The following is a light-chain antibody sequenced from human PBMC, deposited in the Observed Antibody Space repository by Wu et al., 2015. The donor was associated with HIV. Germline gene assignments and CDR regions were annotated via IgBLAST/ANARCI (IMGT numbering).Light chain of an antibody. Sequence: IVMTQSPATLSVSPGERATLSCRASQSVSSNLAWYQQRPGQAPRLLIYGASTRATGIPARFSGSGSGTEFTLTISRLEPEDFAVYYCQQSGSSPWTFGQGTKVEIK. CDR3: QQSGSSPWT. CDR1: QSVSSN. CDR2: GAS. V-gene: IGKV3-15*01. J-gene: IGKJ1*01.